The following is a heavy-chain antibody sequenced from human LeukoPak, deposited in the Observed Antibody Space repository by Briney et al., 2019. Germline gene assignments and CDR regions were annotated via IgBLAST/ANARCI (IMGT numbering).Heavy chain of an antibody. CDR3: ARDKRELLSGYYYYYMDV. CDR1: GFTFSSYA. J-gene: IGHJ6*03. Sequence: GGSLRLSCAASGFTFSSYAMHWVRQAPGKGLGWVAVISYDGSNKYYADSVKGRFTISRDNSKNTLYLQMNSLRAEDTALYHCARDKRELLSGYYYYYMDVWGKGTTVTISS. V-gene: IGHV3-30*04. D-gene: IGHD1-26*01. CDR2: ISYDGSNK.